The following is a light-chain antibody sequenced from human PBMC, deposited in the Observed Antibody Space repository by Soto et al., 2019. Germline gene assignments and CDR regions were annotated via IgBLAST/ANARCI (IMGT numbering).Light chain of an antibody. Sequence: EIVMTQSPATLSVSPGERATLSCRASQSVSSNLAWYQQKPGQAPRLLTYGASTRATGIPARFSGSGSGTEFTLTISSLQSEDFATYYCQQYNSYSPLYTFGQGTKLEIK. CDR3: QQYNSYSPLYT. CDR2: GAS. CDR1: QSVSSN. J-gene: IGKJ2*01. V-gene: IGKV3-15*01.